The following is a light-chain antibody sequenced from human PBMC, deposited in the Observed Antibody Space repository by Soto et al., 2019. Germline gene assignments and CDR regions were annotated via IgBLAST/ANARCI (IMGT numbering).Light chain of an antibody. Sequence: IRGSQSPSSLSASVGDRVTITCRASQDIRNDLGWYQQKPGKAPKLLIYAASSLQGGVPSRFSGCGSGTDFTLTISSLQPEDFATYYCLQDTNYPFTFGPGTKVDIK. CDR2: AAS. CDR1: QDIRND. V-gene: IGKV1-6*01. CDR3: LQDTNYPFT. J-gene: IGKJ3*01.